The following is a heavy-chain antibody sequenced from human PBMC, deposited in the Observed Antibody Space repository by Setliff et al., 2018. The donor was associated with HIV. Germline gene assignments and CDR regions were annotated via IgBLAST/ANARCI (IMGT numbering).Heavy chain of an antibody. CDR3: ARHRFAVEMATITVDYDYYYMGG. V-gene: IGHV4-39*01. J-gene: IGHJ6*03. D-gene: IGHD5-12*01. CDR1: GGSISSSSYY. CDR2: IYYSGST. Sequence: PSETLSLTCTVSGGSISSSSYYWGWVRQPPGKGLEWIGSIYYSGSTYYNPSLKSRVTISVDTSKNQFSLKLSSVTAADTAVYYCARHRFAVEMATITVDYDYYYMGGWGKGTTVTVSS.